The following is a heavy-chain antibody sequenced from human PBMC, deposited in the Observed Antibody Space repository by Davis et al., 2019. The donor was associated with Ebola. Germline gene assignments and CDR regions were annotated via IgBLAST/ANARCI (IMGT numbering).Heavy chain of an antibody. D-gene: IGHD5-12*01. J-gene: IGHJ4*02. CDR1: GFTVSSNY. CDR2: IYSGGST. CDR3: ARGGWLRFELGPGYYFDY. V-gene: IGHV3-66*01. Sequence: GESLKISCAASGFTVSSNYMSWVRQAPGKGLEWVSVIYSGGSTYYADSVKGRFTISRDNSKNTLYLQMNSLRAEDTAVYYCARGGWLRFELGPGYYFDYWGQGTLVTVSS.